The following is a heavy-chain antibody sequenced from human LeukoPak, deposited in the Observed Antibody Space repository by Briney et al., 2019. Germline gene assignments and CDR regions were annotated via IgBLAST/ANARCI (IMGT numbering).Heavy chain of an antibody. CDR1: GYTFTGYY. Sequence: ASVKVSCKASGYTFTGYYMHWVRQAPGQGLEWMGWINPNSGGTNYAQKFQGRVTMTRDTSISTAYMELSRLRSGDTAVYYCARDYYDSSGYSFVGYYYYGMDVWGQGTTVTVSS. V-gene: IGHV1-2*02. CDR2: INPNSGGT. D-gene: IGHD3-22*01. CDR3: ARDYYDSSGYSFVGYYYYGMDV. J-gene: IGHJ6*02.